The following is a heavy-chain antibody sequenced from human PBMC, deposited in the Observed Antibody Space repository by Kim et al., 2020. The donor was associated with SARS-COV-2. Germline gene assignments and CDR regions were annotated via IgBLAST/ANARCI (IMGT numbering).Heavy chain of an antibody. Sequence: SVKGRFTISRDNSKNTLYLQMNSLRAEDTAVYFCAKKAGYSSSWYAFDPWGQGTLVTVSS. D-gene: IGHD6-13*01. V-gene: IGHV3-23*01. J-gene: IGHJ5*02. CDR3: AKKAGYSSSWYAFDP.